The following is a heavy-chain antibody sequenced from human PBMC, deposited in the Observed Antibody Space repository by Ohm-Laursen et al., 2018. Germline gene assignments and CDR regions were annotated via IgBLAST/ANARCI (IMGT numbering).Heavy chain of an antibody. CDR2: INHSGST. Sequence: SDTLSLTCAVYGGSFSGYYWSWIRQPPGKGLEWIGEINHSGSTNYNPSLKSRVTISVDTSKNQFSLKLSSVTAADTAVYCCARQRSYYRYYYYGMDVWGQGTTVTVSS. J-gene: IGHJ6*02. CDR3: ARQRSYYRYYYYGMDV. D-gene: IGHD3-10*01. V-gene: IGHV4-34*01. CDR1: GGSFSGYY.